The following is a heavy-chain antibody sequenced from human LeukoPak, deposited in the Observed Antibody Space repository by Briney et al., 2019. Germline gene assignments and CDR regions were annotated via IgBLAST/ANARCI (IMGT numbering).Heavy chain of an antibody. CDR1: GFTFSSYG. CDR3: ARGYYGQGDYFDY. D-gene: IGHD3-10*01. J-gene: IGHJ4*02. CDR2: IWYDGSNK. Sequence: GRSLRLSCAASGFTFSSYGVHWVRQAPGKGLEWVAVIWYDGSNKYYADSVKGRFTISRDNSKNTLYLQMNSLRAEDTAVYYCARGYYGQGDYFDYWGQGTLVTVSS. V-gene: IGHV3-33*01.